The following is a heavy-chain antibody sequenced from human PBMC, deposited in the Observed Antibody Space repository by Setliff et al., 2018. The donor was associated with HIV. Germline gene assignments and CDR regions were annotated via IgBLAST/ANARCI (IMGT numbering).Heavy chain of an antibody. CDR3: SRQQLDGFRYKYYYMDV. V-gene: IGHV4-61*03. D-gene: IGHD6-13*01. CDR1: GGCIDRSNYY. J-gene: IGHJ6*03. Sequence: SETLSLTCSVSGGCIDRSNYYWGWIRQSPGKGLEWIGFIHHSGSTNYNPSLESRVTISLDTADNHFSLNLRSVTAADTAVYYCSRQQLDGFRYKYYYMDVWGKGTTVTVSS. CDR2: IHHSGST.